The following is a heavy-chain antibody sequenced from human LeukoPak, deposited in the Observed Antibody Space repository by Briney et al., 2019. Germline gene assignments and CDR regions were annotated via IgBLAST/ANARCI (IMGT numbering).Heavy chain of an antibody. V-gene: IGHV3-48*03. CDR3: AREYRAVAARYWAFDI. CDR1: EFTFSRYE. Sequence: GGSLRLSCAASEFTFSRYEMNWVRQAPGKGLEWVSYISSSGGIIYYADSVKGRFTISRDNAKNSLYLQMNSLSAEASTVYYCAREYRAVAARYWAFDIWGQGTMVTVSS. CDR2: ISSSGGII. D-gene: IGHD6-19*01. J-gene: IGHJ3*02.